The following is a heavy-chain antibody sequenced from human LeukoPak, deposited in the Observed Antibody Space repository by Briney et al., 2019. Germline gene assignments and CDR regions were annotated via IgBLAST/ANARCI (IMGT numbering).Heavy chain of an antibody. CDR1: GYSFTNYW. Sequence: GESLKISCKGSGYSFTNYWIDWVRQTPGKGLEWMGIIYPGDSDTRYGPSFQGRVTISADKSISTAYLQWSSLKASDTAIYYCARAQSGYDAFDIWGQGTMVTVSS. V-gene: IGHV5-51*01. D-gene: IGHD5-12*01. CDR3: ARAQSGYDAFDI. CDR2: IYPGDSDT. J-gene: IGHJ3*02.